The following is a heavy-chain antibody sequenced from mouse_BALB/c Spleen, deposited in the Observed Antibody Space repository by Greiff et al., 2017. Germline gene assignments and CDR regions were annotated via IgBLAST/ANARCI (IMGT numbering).Heavy chain of an antibody. V-gene: IGHV1S81*02. CDR2: INPSNGGT. CDR1: GYTFTSYY. Sequence: QVHVKQSGAELVKPGASVKLSCKASGYTFTSYYMYWVKQRPGQGLEWIGEINPSNGGTNFNEKFKSKATLTVDKSSSTAYMQLSSLTSEDSAVYYCTRGATALYFDYWGQGTTLTVSS. CDR3: TRGATALYFDY. D-gene: IGHD1-2*01. J-gene: IGHJ2*01.